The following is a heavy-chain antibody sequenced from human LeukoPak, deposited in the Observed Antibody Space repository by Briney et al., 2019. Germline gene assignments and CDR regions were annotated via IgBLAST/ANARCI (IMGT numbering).Heavy chain of an antibody. J-gene: IGHJ5*02. D-gene: IGHD4-17*01. CDR3: ARDGYGDYWFDP. CDR2: IGAYNGNT. V-gene: IGHV1-18*01. CDR1: GYTLTELS. Sequence: GASVKVSCKVSGYTLTELSMHWVRQAPGQGLEWMGWIGAYNGNTNYAQKLQGRVTMTTDTSTSTAYMELRSLRSDDTAVYYCARDGYGDYWFDPWGQGTLVTVSS.